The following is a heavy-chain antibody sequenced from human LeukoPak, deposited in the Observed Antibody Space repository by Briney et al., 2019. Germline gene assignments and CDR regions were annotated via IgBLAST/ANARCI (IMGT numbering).Heavy chain of an antibody. CDR2: ISVRSNYR. D-gene: IGHD3-22*01. CDR1: GYTFSDFS. CDR3: VRLRRNNDRSGYYYYYDY. J-gene: IGHJ4*02. Sequence: GGSLTLSCAASGYTFSDFSVNWVRQAPGKGLEWVASISVRSNYRYYADSVRGRFTISRDDARDSLFLQMNSLRAADTAVYFCVRLRRNNDRSGYYYYYDYWGQGTLVTVSS. V-gene: IGHV3-21*01.